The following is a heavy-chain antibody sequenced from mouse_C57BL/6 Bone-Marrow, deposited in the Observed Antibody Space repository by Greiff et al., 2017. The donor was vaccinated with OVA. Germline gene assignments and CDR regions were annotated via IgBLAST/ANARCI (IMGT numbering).Heavy chain of an antibody. V-gene: IGHV1-64*01. CDR3: AREPSPTVVGGFAY. J-gene: IGHJ3*01. Sequence: QVQLKQPGAELVKPGASVKLSCKASGYTFTSYWMHWVKQRPGQGLEWIGMIHPNSGSTNYNEKFKSKATLTVAKSSSQAYLQLSSLTSEDSGVYYCAREPSPTVVGGFAYWGQGTLVTVSA. CDR2: IHPNSGST. D-gene: IGHD1-1*01. CDR1: GYTFTSYW.